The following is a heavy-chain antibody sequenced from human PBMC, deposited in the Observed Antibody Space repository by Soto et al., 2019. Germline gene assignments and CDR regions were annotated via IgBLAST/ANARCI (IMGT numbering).Heavy chain of an antibody. J-gene: IGHJ4*02. CDR1: GYTFTSYG. CDR2: ISAGNGNT. CDR3: ARDLGSGWYYFDY. D-gene: IGHD6-19*01. V-gene: IGHV1-18*01. Sequence: ASVQVSCKASGYTFTSYGISWVRQAPGQRLEWMGWISAGNGNTKYSQKFQGRVTITRDTSASTAYMELSSLRSEDTAVYYCARDLGSGWYYFDYWGQGTLVTVSS.